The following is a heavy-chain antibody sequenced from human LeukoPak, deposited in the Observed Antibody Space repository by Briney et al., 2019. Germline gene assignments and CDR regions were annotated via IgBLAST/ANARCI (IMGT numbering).Heavy chain of an antibody. J-gene: IGHJ5*02. V-gene: IGHV1-69*06. CDR1: GGTFSSYA. D-gene: IGHD3-3*01. Sequence: SVKVSCKASGGTFSSYAISWVRQAPGQGLEWMGGIIPIFGTANYAQKFQGRVTITADKSTSTAYMELSSLRSEDTAVYYCARDAPTSNYDFWSGYSNWFDPWGQGTLVTVSS. CDR3: ARDAPTSNYDFWSGYSNWFDP. CDR2: IIPIFGTA.